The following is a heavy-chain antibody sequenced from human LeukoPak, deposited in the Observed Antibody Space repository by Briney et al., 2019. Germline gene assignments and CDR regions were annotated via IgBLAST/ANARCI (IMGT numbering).Heavy chain of an antibody. CDR2: ISYIGST. CDR1: GGSISRYY. Sequence: PSETLSLTCTVSGGSISRYYWSWIRQPPGKGLEWVGYISYIGSTNYNPSLKSRVTISVDTSKNQFSLKVSSVTAADTAVYYCARHLYSGTYLPVFDYWGQGTLVTVSS. D-gene: IGHD1-26*01. CDR3: ARHLYSGTYLPVFDY. J-gene: IGHJ4*02. V-gene: IGHV4-59*08.